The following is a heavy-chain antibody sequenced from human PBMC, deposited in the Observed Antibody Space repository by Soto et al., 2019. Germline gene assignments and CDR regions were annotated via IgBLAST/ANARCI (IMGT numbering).Heavy chain of an antibody. CDR2: ISSSGGST. J-gene: IGHJ3*02. D-gene: IGHD1-26*01. CDR3: AKTLNSGSYPDAFDI. CDR1: GFTFSSYA. V-gene: IGHV3-23*01. Sequence: EVQLLESGGGLVQPGGSLRLSCAASGFTFSSYAMSWVRQAPGKGLEWVSGISSSGGSTYYADSVKGRFTISRDNSKNTLYLQMNSLRAEDTAVYYCAKTLNSGSYPDAFDIWGQGTMVTVSS.